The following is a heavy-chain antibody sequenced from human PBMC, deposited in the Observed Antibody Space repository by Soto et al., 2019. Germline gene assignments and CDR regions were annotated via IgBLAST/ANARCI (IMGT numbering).Heavy chain of an antibody. J-gene: IGHJ4*02. CDR2: IRSSGDLT. D-gene: IGHD3-16*01. CDR1: GFSFSAFG. Sequence: GGSLRLSCAASGFSFSAFGMNWVRQTPGKGLEWVSYIRSSGDLTHYADSVKGRFTISRDNAKNSLFLQMNSLRDEDTAVYYCARVWRPHGDDVSFDQWGRGTLVTVSS. CDR3: ARVWRPHGDDVSFDQ. V-gene: IGHV3-48*02.